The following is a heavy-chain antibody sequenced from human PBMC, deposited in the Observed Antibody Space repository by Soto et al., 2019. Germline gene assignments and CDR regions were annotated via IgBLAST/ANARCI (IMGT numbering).Heavy chain of an antibody. CDR3: AKLDTSGDMPTMAAAETH. CDR2: MSYDGSKK. D-gene: IGHD6-13*01. CDR1: GFSFSAYG. Sequence: QVQLVEFGGGVVQPGGSLRLSCAASGFSFSAYGMHWVRQSPGKGLEWVAVMSYDGSKKYYLDSVKGRFTISRDNSQNTLFLQMSTLRPEDSALYYCAKLDTSGDMPTMAAAETHWGQGTLVTVSS. V-gene: IGHV3-30*18. J-gene: IGHJ1*01.